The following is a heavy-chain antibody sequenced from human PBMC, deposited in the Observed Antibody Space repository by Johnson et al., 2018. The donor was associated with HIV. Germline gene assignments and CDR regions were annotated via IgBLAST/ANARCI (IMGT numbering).Heavy chain of an antibody. J-gene: IGHJ3*02. Sequence: QVQLVESGGGLVQPGGSLRLSCVASGFTFSSYGMHWVRQAPGKGLEWVAFIRYDGSNKHYADSVKGRFTISRDNSKNTLYLQMNSLRAEDTAVYYCARDLYYGSGSSVAFDIWGQGTMVTVSS. V-gene: IGHV3-30*02. D-gene: IGHD3-10*01. CDR1: GFTFSSYG. CDR2: IRYDGSNK. CDR3: ARDLYYGSGSSVAFDI.